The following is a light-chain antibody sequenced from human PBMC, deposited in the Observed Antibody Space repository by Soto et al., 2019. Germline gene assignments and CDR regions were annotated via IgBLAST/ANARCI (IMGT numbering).Light chain of an antibody. J-gene: IGKJ2*01. V-gene: IGKV3-20*01. CDR1: QSVSSSY. Sequence: EIVLTQSPGTLSLSPGERATLSCRASQSVSSSYLAWYQQKPGQAPRLLIYGASSRATGIPDRFRGSGSGTDFTLTISRLEPEDFAVYYCQQYGSSPPYTFGQGPKLEIK. CDR2: GAS. CDR3: QQYGSSPPYT.